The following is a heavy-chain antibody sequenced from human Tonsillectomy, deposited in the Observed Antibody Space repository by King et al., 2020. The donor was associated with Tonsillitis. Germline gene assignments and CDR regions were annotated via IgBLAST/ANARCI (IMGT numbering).Heavy chain of an antibody. CDR2: INVNSGDA. CDR1: GYTFTDYY. J-gene: IGHJ5*02. V-gene: IGHV1-2*02. CDR3: ARDYSRGWSWGWFDP. Sequence: VQLVESGTEVKKPGASVKVSCKASGYTFTDYYIHWVRQAPGQGLQWMGWINVNSGDANYAQKFQGRVTMTRDTSISTAFMELSSLRFDDTAVYSCARDYSRGWSWGWFDPWGQGTLVTVSS. D-gene: IGHD6-19*01.